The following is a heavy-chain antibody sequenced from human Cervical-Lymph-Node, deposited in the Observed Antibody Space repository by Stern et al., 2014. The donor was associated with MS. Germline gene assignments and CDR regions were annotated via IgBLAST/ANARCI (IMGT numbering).Heavy chain of an antibody. CDR2: INPSGGST. J-gene: IGHJ4*02. CDR3: AREHTAMGFGY. D-gene: IGHD5-18*01. Sequence: QDQLVQSGAEVKKPGASVKVSCKASGYTFTSYYIHWVRQAPGQGLEWMGIINPSGGSTSYAQKFQGRVTLTRDTSTSTVYMELNSLRSEDTAVYYCAREHTAMGFGYWGQGTLVTVSS. CDR1: GYTFTSYY. V-gene: IGHV1-46*01.